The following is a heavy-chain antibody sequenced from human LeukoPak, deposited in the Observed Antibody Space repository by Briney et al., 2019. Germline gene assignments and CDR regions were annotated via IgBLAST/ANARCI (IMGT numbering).Heavy chain of an antibody. J-gene: IGHJ4*02. Sequence: PGGSLRLSCAASGFTFSNYAMIWVRQAPGKGLEWVSAISGSDDSTYYADSVKGRFTISRDNSKNTLYLQMNSLRAEDTAVYYCAKDGLLTAAGRFDYWGQGTLVTVSS. D-gene: IGHD6-13*01. CDR1: GFTFSNYA. V-gene: IGHV3-23*01. CDR3: AKDGLLTAAGRFDY. CDR2: ISGSDDST.